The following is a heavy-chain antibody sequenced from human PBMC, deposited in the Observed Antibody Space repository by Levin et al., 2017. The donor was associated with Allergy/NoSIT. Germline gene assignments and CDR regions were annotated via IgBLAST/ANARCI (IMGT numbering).Heavy chain of an antibody. CDR3: AREIYDYGDYGRSFDY. CDR2: INPNSGGT. V-gene: IGHV1-2*02. D-gene: IGHD4-17*01. Sequence: GASVKVSCKASGYTFTGYYMHWVRQAPGQGLEWMGWINPNSGGTNYAQKFQGRVTMTRDTSISTAYMELSRLRSDDTAVYYCAREIYDYGDYGRSFDYWGQGTLVTVSS. CDR1: GYTFTGYY. J-gene: IGHJ4*02.